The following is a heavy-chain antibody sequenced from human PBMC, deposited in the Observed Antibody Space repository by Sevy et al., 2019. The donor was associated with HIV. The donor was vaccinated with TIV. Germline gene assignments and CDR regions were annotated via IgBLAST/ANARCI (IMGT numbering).Heavy chain of an antibody. V-gene: IGHV3-48*01. Sequence: GGSLRLSYAASGFTFSSYSMSWVRQAPGKGLEWVSYISSSSSTMYYADSVKGRFTISRDNAKNSLYLQMNSLRAEDTAVYYCASITIFGVVKNRVDYWGQGTLVTVSS. CDR2: ISSSSSTM. J-gene: IGHJ4*02. CDR1: GFTFSSYS. D-gene: IGHD3-3*01. CDR3: ASITIFGVVKNRVDY.